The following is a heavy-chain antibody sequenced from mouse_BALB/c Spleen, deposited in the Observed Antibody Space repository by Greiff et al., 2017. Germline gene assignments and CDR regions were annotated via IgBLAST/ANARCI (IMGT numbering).Heavy chain of an antibody. J-gene: IGHJ4*01. CDR2: IYPGNSDT. Sequence: EVQLQQSGTVLARPGASVKMSCKASGYTFTSYWMHWVKQRPGQGLEWIGAIYPGNSDTSYNQKFKGKAKLTAVTSTSTAYMELSSLTNEDSAVYYCTRKGWDYYAMDYWGQGTSVTVSS. CDR3: TRKGWDYYAMDY. D-gene: IGHD3-3*01. CDR1: GYTFTSYW. V-gene: IGHV1-5*01.